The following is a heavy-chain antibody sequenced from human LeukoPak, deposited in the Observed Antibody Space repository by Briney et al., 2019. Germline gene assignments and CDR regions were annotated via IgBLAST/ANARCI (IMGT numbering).Heavy chain of an antibody. CDR1: GFTFSSYS. D-gene: IGHD1-26*01. V-gene: IGHV3-48*01. J-gene: IGHJ4*02. CDR3: ASSGSYSPLDY. CDR2: ISSSSSTI. Sequence: QPGGSLRLSCAASGFTFSSYSMTWVRQAPGKGLEWVSYISSSSSTIYYADSVKGRFTISRDNAKNSLYLQMNSLKTEDTAVYYCASSGSYSPLDYWGQGTLVTVSS.